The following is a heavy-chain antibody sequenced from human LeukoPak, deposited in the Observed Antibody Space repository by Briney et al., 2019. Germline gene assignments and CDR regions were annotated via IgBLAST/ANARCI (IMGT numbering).Heavy chain of an antibody. CDR3: AREGGSRYFDFDWFDP. V-gene: IGHV1-69*05. Sequence: ASVKVSFKASGGTFSSYAISWVRQAPGQGLEWMGRIIPIFGTENYAQKFQGRVTITTDESTSKAYMELSSLRSEDTAVYYCAREGGSRYFDFDWFDPWGQGTLVTVSS. CDR2: IIPIFGTE. J-gene: IGHJ5*02. CDR1: GGTFSSYA. D-gene: IGHD3-9*01.